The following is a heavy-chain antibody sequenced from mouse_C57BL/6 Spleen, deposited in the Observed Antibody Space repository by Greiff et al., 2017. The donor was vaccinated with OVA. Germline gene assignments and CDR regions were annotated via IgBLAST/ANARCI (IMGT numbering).Heavy chain of an antibody. Sequence: VQLVESGAELVRPGASVTLSCKASGYTFTDYEMHWVKQTPVHGLEWIGAIDPETGGTAYNQKFKGKAILTADKSSSTAYMELRSLTSEDSAVYYCTRFYYGWGQGTTLTVSS. D-gene: IGHD1-1*01. J-gene: IGHJ2*01. CDR1: GYTFTDYE. V-gene: IGHV1-15*01. CDR2: IDPETGGT. CDR3: TRFYYG.